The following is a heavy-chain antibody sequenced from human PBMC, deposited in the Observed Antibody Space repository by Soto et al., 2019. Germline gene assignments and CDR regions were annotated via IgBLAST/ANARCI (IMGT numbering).Heavy chain of an antibody. J-gene: IGHJ6*02. CDR1: GFTFSSCA. V-gene: IGHV3-23*01. Sequence: EVQLLESGGGLVQPGGSLRLSCAASGFTFSSCAMGWVRQAPGKGLEWVSDIIDSGASTYYADSVKGRFTISRDNSKSTLYLQMNSLRADDTALYYCAKGRSYYYYYGVDVWGQGTTVTVSS. CDR3: AKGRSYYYYYGVDV. CDR2: IIDSGAST.